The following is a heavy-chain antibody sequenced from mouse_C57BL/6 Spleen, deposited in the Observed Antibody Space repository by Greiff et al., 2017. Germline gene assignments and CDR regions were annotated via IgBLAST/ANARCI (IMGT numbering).Heavy chain of an antibody. CDR1: GFSLTSYG. D-gene: IGHD1-1*01. Sequence: VQLKESGPGLVQPSQSLSITCTVSGFSLTSYGVHWVRQSPGKGLEWLGVIWSGGSTDYNAAFISRLSISKDNSKSQVFFKMNSLQADDTAIYYCARNRITTVVAYYYAMDYWGQGTSVTVSS. J-gene: IGHJ4*01. CDR3: ARNRITTVVAYYYAMDY. CDR2: IWSGGST. V-gene: IGHV2-2*01.